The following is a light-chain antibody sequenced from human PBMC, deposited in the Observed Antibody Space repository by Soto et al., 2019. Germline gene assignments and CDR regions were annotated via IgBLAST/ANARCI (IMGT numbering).Light chain of an antibody. CDR3: SSYTSSSTYV. J-gene: IGLJ1*01. CDR2: DVS. CDR1: SSDVGGYNY. Sequence: QSALTQPASVSGSPGQSITISCTGTSSDVGGYNYVSWYQQHPGKAPKLMIYDVSNRPSGVSNRFSGSKSGNTASLTISGLQXEDEADYYCSSYTSSSTYVFGTGTRSP. V-gene: IGLV2-14*01.